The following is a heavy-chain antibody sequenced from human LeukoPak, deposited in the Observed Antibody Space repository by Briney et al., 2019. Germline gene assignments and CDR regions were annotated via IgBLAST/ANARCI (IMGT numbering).Heavy chain of an antibody. Sequence: PSQTLSLTCTVSGGSISSGGYYWSWIRQHPGKGPEWIGYIYYSGSTYYNPSLKSRVTISVDTSKNQFSLKLSSVTAADTAVYYCAAQDVNWFDPWGQGTLVTVSS. CDR1: GGSISSGGYY. CDR3: AAQDVNWFDP. D-gene: IGHD2-15*01. V-gene: IGHV4-31*03. CDR2: IYYSGST. J-gene: IGHJ5*02.